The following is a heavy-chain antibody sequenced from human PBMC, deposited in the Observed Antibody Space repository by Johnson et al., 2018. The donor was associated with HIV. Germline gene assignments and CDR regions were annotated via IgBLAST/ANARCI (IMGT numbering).Heavy chain of an antibody. J-gene: IGHJ3*02. CDR2: ISWDGSST. CDR3: AKDSVRYYFGSGEAIDI. CDR1: GFSFDDYA. V-gene: IGHV3-43D*03. D-gene: IGHD3-10*01. Sequence: VQLVESGGGVVQPGGSLRLSCAASGFSFDDYAIHWVRQAPGKGLEWVSLISWDGSSTYYADSVKGRFTISRDNTNKSLFLQMNSLGAEDTALYYCAKDSVRYYFGSGEAIDIWGRGVMVIVSS.